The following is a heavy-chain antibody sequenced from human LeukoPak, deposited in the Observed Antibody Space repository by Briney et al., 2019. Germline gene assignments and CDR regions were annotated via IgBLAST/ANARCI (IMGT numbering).Heavy chain of an antibody. CDR1: GFTFDDSG. CDR2: INWNGGNT. Sequence: PGGSLRPSCAASGFTFDDSGMSWVRQAPGKGLEWVSGINWNGGNTGYADSVKGRFTISRDNAKNSLYLQMNSLRAEDTALYYCARLGTRYCSSTSCHPQFDYWGQGTLVTVSS. D-gene: IGHD2-2*01. V-gene: IGHV3-20*04. CDR3: ARLGTRYCSSTSCHPQFDY. J-gene: IGHJ4*02.